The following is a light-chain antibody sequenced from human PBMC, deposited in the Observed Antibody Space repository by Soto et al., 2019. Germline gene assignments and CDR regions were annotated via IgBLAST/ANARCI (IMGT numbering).Light chain of an antibody. J-gene: IGKJ2*03. CDR1: QRVLYSSTNKTY. CDR2: WAY. V-gene: IGKV4-1*01. CDR3: HQFYSSGS. Sequence: DIVLTQSPDSLALSLGERATINCKSIQRVLYSSTNKTYLAWYQLKSGQPPKLLFYWAYTRESGVPYRFSASGSGTDFTLTINSLQAEDVEVYYCHQFYSSGSFGQGTNLEIK.